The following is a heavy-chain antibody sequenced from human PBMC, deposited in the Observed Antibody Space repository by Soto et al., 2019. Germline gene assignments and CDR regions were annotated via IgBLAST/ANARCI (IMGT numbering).Heavy chain of an antibody. D-gene: IGHD3-22*01. V-gene: IGHV3-30-3*01. CDR1: GFTFSSYA. CDR3: ASGSYGSSGYFGSD. CDR2: ISYDGSNK. J-gene: IGHJ4*02. Sequence: QVQLVESGGGVVQPGRSLRLSCAASGFTFSSYAMHWVRQAPGKGLEWVAVISYDGSNKYYADSVKGRFTISRDNSKNTLYLQMNSLRAEDTAVSYCASGSYGSSGYFGSDWRQGTLVTVSS.